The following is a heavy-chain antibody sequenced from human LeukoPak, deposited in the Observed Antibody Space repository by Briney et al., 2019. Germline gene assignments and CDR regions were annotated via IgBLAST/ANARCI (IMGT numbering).Heavy chain of an antibody. CDR2: ITSDGSDI. D-gene: IGHD1-1*01. Sequence: YPGGSLRLSCAGSGFTFSSYWMHWVRHAPGKGLVWVSRITSDGSDIVYADSVKGRFTISRDNAKNTLYLQMNSLRVEDTAFYYCARDGDGTTDLDYWGQGTLVTVSS. J-gene: IGHJ4*01. CDR3: ARDGDGTTDLDY. CDR1: GFTFSSYW. V-gene: IGHV3-74*01.